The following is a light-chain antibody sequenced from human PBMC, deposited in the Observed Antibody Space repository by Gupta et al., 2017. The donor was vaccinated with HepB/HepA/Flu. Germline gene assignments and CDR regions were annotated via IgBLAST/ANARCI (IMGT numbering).Light chain of an antibody. J-gene: IGKJ1*01. CDR2: AAS. CDR1: QGISNY. CDR3: QKHNIHPPWT. Sequence: DIQMTQSPSSLSASVGDRVTITCRASQGISNYLAWCQHKPGEVPQLLIYAASTLQSGVPSRFSGSGYRTDFTLTISSRQPEDVATYYCQKHNIHPPWTFGQGTKVEIK. V-gene: IGKV1-27*01.